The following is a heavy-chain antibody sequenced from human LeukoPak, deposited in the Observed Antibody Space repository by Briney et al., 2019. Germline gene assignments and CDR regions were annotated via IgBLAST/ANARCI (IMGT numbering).Heavy chain of an antibody. CDR2: TFYSGNV. Sequence: SETLSFTCTVSGGSITFYYWHWMRQPPGKGLEWIGHTFYSGNVKYNPSLESRVTISVDRSKNQISLNLNPVTAADTAVYYCAKGGPEASAGLSWFDPWGQGTLVTVSS. D-gene: IGHD1-14*01. J-gene: IGHJ5*02. V-gene: IGHV4-59*01. CDR3: AKGGPEASAGLSWFDP. CDR1: GGSITFYY.